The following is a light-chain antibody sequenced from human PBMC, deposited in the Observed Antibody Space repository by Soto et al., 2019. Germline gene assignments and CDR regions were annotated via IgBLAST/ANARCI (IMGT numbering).Light chain of an antibody. V-gene: IGKV3-15*01. CDR1: QSVSSS. J-gene: IGKJ1*01. Sequence: EIVVTQSPATLSVSPGERVTLSCRASQSVSSSLAWYQQRPGQAPRLLIYDTSTRAAGIAARFSGSGSGTEFTLNISRLQSEDSAVFYCQQYVHWPPGAFGQGTTVEIK. CDR2: DTS. CDR3: QQYVHWPPGA.